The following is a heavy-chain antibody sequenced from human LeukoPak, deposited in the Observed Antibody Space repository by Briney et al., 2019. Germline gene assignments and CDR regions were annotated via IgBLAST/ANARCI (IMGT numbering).Heavy chain of an antibody. CDR1: GFIFSSYW. CDR2: IKQDGSEK. Sequence: GGSLRLSCAASGFIFSSYWMTWVRQAPGKGLEWVANIKQDGSEKYYVDSVKGRFTISRDNAKNSLYLQMNSLRAEDTAVYYCARSPEQRGFDPWGQGTLVTVSS. J-gene: IGHJ5*02. D-gene: IGHD6-25*01. V-gene: IGHV3-7*01. CDR3: ARSPEQRGFDP.